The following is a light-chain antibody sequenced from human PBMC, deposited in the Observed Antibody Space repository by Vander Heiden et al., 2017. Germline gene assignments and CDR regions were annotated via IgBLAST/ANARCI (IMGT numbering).Light chain of an antibody. CDR1: RSISSY. Sequence: DTQMTPSPSSLSASVGDRVTITCRASRSISSYLNWYQQKPGKAPKLLIYAASSWQSGIPSRFSGSGSGTDFTLTISSLQPEDFATYYCQQSYSTPFTFGPGTKVDIK. CDR3: QQSYSTPFT. CDR2: AAS. V-gene: IGKV1-39*01. J-gene: IGKJ3*01.